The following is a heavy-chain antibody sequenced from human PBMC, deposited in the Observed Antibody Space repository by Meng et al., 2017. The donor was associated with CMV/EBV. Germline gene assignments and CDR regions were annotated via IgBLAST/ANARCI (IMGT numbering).Heavy chain of an antibody. CDR2: IYWDDDK. CDR1: GFSLSTSGGG. Sequence: TNLKAPGPTMVQPTHTLTLTCTFSGFSLSTSGGGLGWIRQPQGKALEWLALIYWDDDKRYSPSLKSRLTITKDTSKNQVVLTMTNMDPVDTATYYCARIAAAGRFDYWGQGTLVTVSS. D-gene: IGHD6-13*01. CDR3: ARIAAAGRFDY. V-gene: IGHV2-5*02. J-gene: IGHJ4*02.